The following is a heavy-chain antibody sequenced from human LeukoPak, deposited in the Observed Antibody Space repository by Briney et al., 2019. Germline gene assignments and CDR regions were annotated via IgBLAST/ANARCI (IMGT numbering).Heavy chain of an antibody. CDR1: GGSIISYY. Sequence: SETLSLTCTVTGGSIISYYWSWLRQPPGKGLEWIGYIYYSGSTNYNRSLKCRVTISVDSSKNQYSLKLSSVTATDTAVYYCARAQLLWFGDEKSGFDYWGQGTLVTVSS. CDR3: ARAQLLWFGDEKSGFDY. J-gene: IGHJ4*02. V-gene: IGHV4-59*01. CDR2: IYYSGST. D-gene: IGHD3-10*01.